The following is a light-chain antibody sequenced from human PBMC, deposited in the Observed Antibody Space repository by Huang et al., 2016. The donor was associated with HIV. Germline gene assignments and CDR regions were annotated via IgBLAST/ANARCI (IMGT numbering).Light chain of an antibody. Sequence: DIVLTQSPDFQSVTPKEKVTITCRASQSIGSSLHWYQQKLDQSPKLIIKYASQSIPGVPSRFSGSESGTDFTLTIDGLETEDAATYYCHQSSSFPLTFGQGTKVEIK. J-gene: IGKJ1*01. CDR1: QSIGSS. CDR3: HQSSSFPLT. V-gene: IGKV6-21*02. CDR2: YAS.